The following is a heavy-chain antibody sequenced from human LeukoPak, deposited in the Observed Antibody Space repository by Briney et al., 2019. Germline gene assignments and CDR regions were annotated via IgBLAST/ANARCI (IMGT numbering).Heavy chain of an antibody. J-gene: IGHJ3*02. Sequence: PGGPLRLSCAASGFTFRSIHMVWVRHAPGKGLEWVSVTYTGGNSYYADSVKGRFIISRDISKNTLYLQMNSLRAEDSALYYCARGGRGSAAVVAPRSFDIWGQGTMVTVSS. CDR1: GFTFRSIH. V-gene: IGHV3-53*01. D-gene: IGHD3-22*01. CDR3: ARGGRGSAAVVAPRSFDI. CDR2: TYTGGNS.